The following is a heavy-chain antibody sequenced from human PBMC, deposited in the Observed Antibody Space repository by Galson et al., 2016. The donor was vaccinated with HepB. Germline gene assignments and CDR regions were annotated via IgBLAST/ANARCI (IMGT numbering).Heavy chain of an antibody. CDR3: AKDLRYCSSARCSRYGLDV. D-gene: IGHD2-2*01. J-gene: IGHJ6*02. CDR2: ITGDGDRT. CDR1: GFTVSNYA. V-gene: IGHV3-23*01. Sequence: SLRLSCAASGFTVSNYAMSWVRQAPGKGLEWVSSITGDGDRTYYADSVKGRLTISSDESKNTLSLQMNSLRAEDTALYYCAKDLRYCSSARCSRYGLDVWGQGTTVTVSS.